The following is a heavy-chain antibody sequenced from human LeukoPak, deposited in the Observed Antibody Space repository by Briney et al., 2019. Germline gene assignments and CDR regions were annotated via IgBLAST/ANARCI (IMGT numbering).Heavy chain of an antibody. CDR2: VNLQGST. CDR1: GGSISNTNW. V-gene: IGHV4-4*02. CDR3: AREGGPYRPLDY. Sequence: SETLSLTCGVSGGSISNTNWWTWVRQPPGKGLEWIGEVNLQGSTNYNPSLKSRVAISVDKSENHISLKLTSVTAADTAVYCAREGGPYRPLDYSGQGTLVTVA. J-gene: IGHJ4*02.